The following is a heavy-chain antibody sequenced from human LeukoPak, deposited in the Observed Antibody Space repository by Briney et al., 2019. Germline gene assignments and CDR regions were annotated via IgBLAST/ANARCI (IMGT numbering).Heavy chain of an antibody. J-gene: IGHJ5*02. D-gene: IGHD6-13*01. CDR3: ARNRYSSSWYSWKTNWFDP. CDR2: INHSGST. V-gene: IGHV4-34*01. Sequence: SETLSLTCAVYGGSFSGYYWSWIRQPPGKGLEWIGEINHSGSTNYNPSLKSRVTISVDTSKNQFSLKLSSVTAADTAVYYCARNRYSSSWYSWKTNWFDPWGQGTLVTVSS. CDR1: GGSFSGYY.